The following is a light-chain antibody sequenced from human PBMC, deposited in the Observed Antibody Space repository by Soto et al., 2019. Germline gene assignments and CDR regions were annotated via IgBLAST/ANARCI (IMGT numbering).Light chain of an antibody. V-gene: IGKV3-15*01. CDR2: GVS. J-gene: IGKJ2*01. CDR3: QQYDNWPPYT. Sequence: EIVITQSPGTLSVSPGERATLSCRASQSINKNLAWYQQKPGRAPRLLIYGVSTRASGIPARFSGSGSETEFTLTISSLXSEDFAVYYCQQYDNWPPYTFGQGTKVDIK. CDR1: QSINKN.